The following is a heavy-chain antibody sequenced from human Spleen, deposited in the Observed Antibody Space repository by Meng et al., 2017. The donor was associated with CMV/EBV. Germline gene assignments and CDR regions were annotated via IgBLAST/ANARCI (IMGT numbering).Heavy chain of an antibody. CDR3: ARDGYSSSWTPHSWFDP. V-gene: IGHV3-7*01. D-gene: IGHD6-13*01. CDR1: GITFSMYW. CDR2: IKQDGSEK. Sequence: GGSLRLSCVDSGITFSMYWMSWVRQAPGKGLEWVANIKQDGSEKYYVDSVKGRFTISRDNAKNSLYLQMNSLRAEDTAVYYCARDGYSSSWTPHSWFDPWGQGTLVTVSS. J-gene: IGHJ5*02.